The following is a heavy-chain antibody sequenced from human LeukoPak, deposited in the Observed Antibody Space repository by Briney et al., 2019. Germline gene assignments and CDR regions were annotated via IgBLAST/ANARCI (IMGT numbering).Heavy chain of an antibody. V-gene: IGHV1-69*13. D-gene: IGHD3-16*01. CDR2: IIPIFGTA. CDR1: GGTFSSYA. J-gene: IGHJ1*01. CDR3: ARFGVGYITASPFQH. Sequence: SVKVSCKASGGTFSSYAISWVRQAPGQGLEWMGGIIPIFGTANYAQKFQGRVTITADESTSTAYMELSSLRSEDTAVYYCARFGVGYITASPFQHWGQGTLVTVSS.